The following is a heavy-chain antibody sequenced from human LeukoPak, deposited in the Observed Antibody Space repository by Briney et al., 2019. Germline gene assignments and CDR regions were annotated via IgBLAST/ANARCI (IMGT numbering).Heavy chain of an antibody. D-gene: IGHD3-10*01. V-gene: IGHV3-64*01. J-gene: IGHJ3*02. Sequence: GGSLRLSCAAPGFNFSNYAMPWVRQAPGKGLAYVSALSSNGGSTYYANSVKGRFTISRDNSKNTLYLQMGSLRAEDMAVYYCARGHRDVLLWFGELFTDDAFDIWGQGTMVTVSS. CDR2: LSSNGGST. CDR3: ARGHRDVLLWFGELFTDDAFDI. CDR1: GFNFSNYA.